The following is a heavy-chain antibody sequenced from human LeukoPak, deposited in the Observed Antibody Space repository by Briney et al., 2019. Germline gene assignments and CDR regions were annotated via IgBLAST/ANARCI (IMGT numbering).Heavy chain of an antibody. CDR1: GGSISTYY. Sequence: SETLSLTRTVSGGSISTYYWSWIRQPPGKGLEWLGYIFYTGNTNYNPSLKSRVTMSIDMSKNQFSLQLSSVTAADTAVYYCTRTYSSSSIDYWGQGALVTVSS. V-gene: IGHV4-59*01. CDR2: IFYTGNT. J-gene: IGHJ4*02. D-gene: IGHD6-6*01. CDR3: TRTYSSSSIDY.